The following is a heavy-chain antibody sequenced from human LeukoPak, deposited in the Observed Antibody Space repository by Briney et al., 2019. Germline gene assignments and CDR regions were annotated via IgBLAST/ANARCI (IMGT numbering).Heavy chain of an antibody. J-gene: IGHJ6*03. CDR2: ITANGDAT. Sequence: PGGSLRLSCVGSGFIFRSYAVTWVRQAPGKGLEWVSSITANGDATYYADSVKGRFTISRDNSKNTLYLQMNSLRAEDTAVYYCAKDSSNLVTRRSQVAAAGMSYYYYMDVWGKGTTVTVSS. V-gene: IGHV3-23*01. D-gene: IGHD6-13*01. CDR1: GFIFRSYA. CDR3: AKDSSNLVTRRSQVAAAGMSYYYYMDV.